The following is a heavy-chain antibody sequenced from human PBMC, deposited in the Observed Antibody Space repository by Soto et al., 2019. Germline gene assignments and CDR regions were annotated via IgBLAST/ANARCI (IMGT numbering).Heavy chain of an antibody. CDR1: GYTFTSYG. CDR3: ARDGEDYGGLDAFDI. D-gene: IGHD4-17*01. J-gene: IGHJ3*02. CDR2: ISAYNGNT. V-gene: IGHV1-18*01. Sequence: ASVKVSCKASGYTFTSYGISWVRQAPGQGLEWMGWISAYNGNTNYAQKLQGRVTMTTDTSTSTAYMELRSLRPDDAAGYYWARDGEDYGGLDAFDIWGQGTMVTVSS.